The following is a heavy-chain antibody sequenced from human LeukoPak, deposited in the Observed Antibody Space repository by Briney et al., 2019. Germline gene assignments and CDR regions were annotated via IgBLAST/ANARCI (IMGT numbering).Heavy chain of an antibody. CDR1: GYTFTGYY. V-gene: IGHV1-2*02. Sequence: ASVKVSCKASGYTFTGYYIHWVRQAPGQGLEWMGGINPNSGDTNHAQKFQGRVTMTRDTSISTVYMELSRLRSDDTAVFYCARGWPQGFDYWGQGAPVTVSS. CDR3: ARGWPQGFDY. CDR2: INPNSGDT. D-gene: IGHD2-15*01. J-gene: IGHJ4*02.